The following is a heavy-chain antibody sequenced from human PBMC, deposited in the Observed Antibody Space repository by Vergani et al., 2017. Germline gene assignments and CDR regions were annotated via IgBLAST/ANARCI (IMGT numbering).Heavy chain of an antibody. Sequence: QVQLQESGPGLVKPSETLSLTCTVSGGYISSYYWSWIRQPPGKGLEWIGDIYYSGSTNYNPSLKRRVTRAVDTSKIQFYLKLNSVTAADTAVYYCARVCYDFWSGPENDYFDYWGQGTLVTVSS. CDR3: ARVCYDFWSGPENDYFDY. V-gene: IGHV4-59*01. J-gene: IGHJ4*02. CDR1: GGYISSYY. D-gene: IGHD3-3*01. CDR2: IYYSGST.